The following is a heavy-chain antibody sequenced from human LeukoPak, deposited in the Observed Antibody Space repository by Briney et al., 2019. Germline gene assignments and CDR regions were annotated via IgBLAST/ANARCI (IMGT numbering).Heavy chain of an antibody. D-gene: IGHD6-19*01. V-gene: IGHV3-23*01. CDR3: AKDTDLAVAGQSFDY. CDR1: GFTFSSYA. Sequence: GGSLRLSCVASGFTFSSYAMSWVRQAPGKGLEWVSAISGSGGSTYYADSVKGRFTISRDNSKNTLYLQMNSLRAEDTAVYYCAKDTDLAVAGQSFDYWGQGTLVTVSS. J-gene: IGHJ4*02. CDR2: ISGSGGST.